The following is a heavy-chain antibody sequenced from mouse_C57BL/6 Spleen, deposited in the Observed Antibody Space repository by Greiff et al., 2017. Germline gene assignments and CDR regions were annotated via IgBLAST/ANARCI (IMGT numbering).Heavy chain of an antibody. CDR1: GYTFTSYW. J-gene: IGHJ2*01. V-gene: IGHV1-52*01. Sequence: QVQLQQPGAELVRPGSSVKLSCKASGYTFTSYWMHWVKQRPIQGLEWIGNIDPSDSETHYNQKFKDKATLTVDKSSSTAYMQLSSLTSEDSAVYYCAREGVMAPDFDDWGQGTTLTVAS. D-gene: IGHD1-1*02. CDR2: IDPSDSET. CDR3: AREGVMAPDFDD.